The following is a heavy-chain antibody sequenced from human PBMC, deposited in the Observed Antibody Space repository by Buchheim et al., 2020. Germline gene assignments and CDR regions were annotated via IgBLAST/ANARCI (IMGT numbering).Heavy chain of an antibody. V-gene: IGHV3-23*01. Sequence: EAQLLESGGGLVQPGGSLRLSCAVSGFTFSNSAMTWVRQAPGKGLEWVSAISRSGDTTYYADSVMGRFTISRDTSKNTTYLQMNSLRVDDTAVYYCAKEEVPNDYWGLGT. J-gene: IGHJ4*02. CDR3: AKEEVPNDY. CDR2: ISRSGDTT. CDR1: GFTFSNSA.